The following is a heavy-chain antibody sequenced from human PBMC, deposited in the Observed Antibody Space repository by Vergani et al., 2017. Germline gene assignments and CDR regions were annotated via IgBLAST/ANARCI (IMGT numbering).Heavy chain of an antibody. V-gene: IGHV4-34*01. CDR2: INHSGST. CDR1: GRSFSGYY. Sequence: QVQLQQWGAGLLKPSETLSLTCAVYGRSFSGYYWSWIRQPPGKGLEWIGEINHSGSTNYNPSLKSRVTISVDTSKNQFSLKLSSVTAADTAVYYCARASRYYDILTGYYSNWFDPWGQGTLVTVSS. CDR3: ARASRYYDILTGYYSNWFDP. J-gene: IGHJ5*02. D-gene: IGHD3-9*01.